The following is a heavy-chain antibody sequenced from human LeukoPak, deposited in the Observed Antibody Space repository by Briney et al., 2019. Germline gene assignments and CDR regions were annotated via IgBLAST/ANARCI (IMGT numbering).Heavy chain of an antibody. Sequence: PGESLKISCRASGYSFSTFWITWVRQMPGKGLEWMGRIYPPDSYTNYSPSFEGHVSISVDKSISTAYLQWSGLKASDTAIYYCARVYCTAATCDNWLDPWGQGILVTVS. CDR3: ARVYCTAATCDNWLDP. CDR1: GYSFSTFW. V-gene: IGHV5-10-1*01. CDR2: IYPPDSYT. J-gene: IGHJ5*02. D-gene: IGHD2-8*02.